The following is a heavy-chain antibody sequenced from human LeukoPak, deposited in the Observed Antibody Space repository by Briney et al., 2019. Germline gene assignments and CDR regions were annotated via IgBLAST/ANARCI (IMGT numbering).Heavy chain of an antibody. Sequence: GASVKVSCKASGYTFTGYYMHWVRQAPGQGLEWMGWINPNSGGTNYAQKFQGRVTMTRDTSISTAYMELSRLRSDDTAVYYCARDLFMVVPAAIYDWFDPWGQGTLVTVSS. CDR2: INPNSGGT. V-gene: IGHV1-2*02. CDR1: GYTFTGYY. CDR3: ARDLFMVVPAAIYDWFDP. J-gene: IGHJ5*02. D-gene: IGHD2-2*02.